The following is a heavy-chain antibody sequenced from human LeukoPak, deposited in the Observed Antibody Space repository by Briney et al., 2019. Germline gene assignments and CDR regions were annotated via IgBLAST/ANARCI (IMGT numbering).Heavy chain of an antibody. CDR2: ISISTSNI. Sequence: GGSLRLSCAASGFTFSSYDMTWVRQAPGKGLEWVSSISISTSNIYYADSVKGRFTISRDNAKNSLYLQINSLRAEDTALYYCARSHYGSGSYLTDYWGQGTLVTVSS. CDR1: GFTFSSYD. J-gene: IGHJ4*02. D-gene: IGHD3-10*01. CDR3: ARSHYGSGSYLTDY. V-gene: IGHV3-21*01.